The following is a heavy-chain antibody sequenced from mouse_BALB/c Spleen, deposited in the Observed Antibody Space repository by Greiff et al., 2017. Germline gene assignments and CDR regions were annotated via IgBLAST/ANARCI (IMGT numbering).Heavy chain of an antibody. CDR3: AREGGYDEGLFAD. CDR2: INPGSGGT. CDR1: GYAFTNYL. V-gene: IGHV1-54*03. J-gene: IGHJ3*01. Sequence: QVQLQQSGAELVRPGTSVKVSCKASGYAFTNYLIEWVKQRPGQGLEWIGVINPGSGGTNYNEKFKGKATLTADKSSSTAYMQLSSLTSDDSAVYFCAREGGYDEGLFADWGQGTLVTVSA. D-gene: IGHD2-2*01.